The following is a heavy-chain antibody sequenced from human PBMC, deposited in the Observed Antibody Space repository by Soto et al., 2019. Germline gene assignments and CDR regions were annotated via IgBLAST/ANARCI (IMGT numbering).Heavy chain of an antibody. D-gene: IGHD3-16*01. CDR3: AREGVVGDYVVY. J-gene: IGHJ4*02. CDR1: GYTFTSYY. CDR2: INPSGGST. V-gene: IGHV1-46*01. Sequence: ASVKVSCKASGYTFTSYYMHWVRQAPGQGLEWMGIINPSGGSTSYAQKFQGRVTMTRDTSTSTVYMELSSLGSEDTAVYYCAREGVVGDYVVYWGQGTLVTVSS.